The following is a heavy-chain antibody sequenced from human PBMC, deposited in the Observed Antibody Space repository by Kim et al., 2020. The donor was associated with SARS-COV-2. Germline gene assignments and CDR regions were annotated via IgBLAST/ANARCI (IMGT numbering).Heavy chain of an antibody. D-gene: IGHD4-17*01. Sequence: SETLSLTCTVSGGSISSYYWSWIRQPPGKGLEWIGYIYYSGSTNYNPSLKSRVTISVDTSKNQFSLKLSSVTAADTAVYYCARDRPSTVTTWGGFDYWGQGTMVPVSS. CDR2: IYYSGST. CDR1: GGSISSYY. V-gene: IGHV4-59*01. CDR3: ARDRPSTVTTWGGFDY. J-gene: IGHJ4*02.